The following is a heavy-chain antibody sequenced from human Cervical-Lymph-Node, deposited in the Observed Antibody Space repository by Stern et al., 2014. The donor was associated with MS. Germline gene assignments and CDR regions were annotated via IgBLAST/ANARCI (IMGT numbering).Heavy chain of an antibody. CDR2: ISGSGGGP. Sequence: EDKLVESGGGLVQPGGSLRLSCAASGFTFSSYAMSWVRQAPGKGLEWVSAISGSGGGPYYADSVKGRFTISRDNSKNTLYLQMNSLRAEDTAVYYCAKDPRYCSSTSCPQYYFDYWGQGTLVTVSS. V-gene: IGHV3-23*04. CDR3: AKDPRYCSSTSCPQYYFDY. D-gene: IGHD2-2*01. J-gene: IGHJ4*02. CDR1: GFTFSSYA.